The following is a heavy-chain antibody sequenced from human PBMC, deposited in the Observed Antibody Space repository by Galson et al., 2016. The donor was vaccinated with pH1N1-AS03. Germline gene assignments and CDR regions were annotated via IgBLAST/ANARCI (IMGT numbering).Heavy chain of an antibody. CDR3: ATYSHFYGSSGPTTPYGLDV. CDR2: INPNGGDT. D-gene: IGHD3-22*01. J-gene: IGHJ6*02. Sequence: SVKVSCKASGYTFTGHWIHWVRQAPGQGPEWMGWINPNGGDTKYAQKSQGRVTMTRDTSITTAYLELSGLRSDDTAVYSCATYSHFYGSSGPTTPYGLDVWGQGTTVTVSS. V-gene: IGHV1-2*02. CDR1: GYTFTGHW.